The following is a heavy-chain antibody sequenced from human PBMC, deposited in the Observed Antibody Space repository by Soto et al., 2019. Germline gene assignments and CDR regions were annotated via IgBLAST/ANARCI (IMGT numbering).Heavy chain of an antibody. CDR1: GYTFSTSS. CDR2: ITTYNDDT. Sequence: ASVKVSCKASGYTFSTSSVTRVRQAPGQGLEWTGWITTYNDDTNFAQRIHVRVTMTTDTFTSTAFMDLGGLRSDDTALYYCARGVTVTGFDYWG. V-gene: IGHV1-18*01. J-gene: IGHJ4*01. D-gene: IGHD4-17*01. CDR3: ARGVTVTGFDY.